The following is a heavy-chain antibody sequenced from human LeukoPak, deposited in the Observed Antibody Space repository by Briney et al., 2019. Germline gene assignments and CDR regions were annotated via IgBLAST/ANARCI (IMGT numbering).Heavy chain of an antibody. V-gene: IGHV1-69*04. CDR1: GGTFSSYA. CDR2: IIPIFGIA. D-gene: IGHD5-24*01. Sequence: SVTVSFKASGGTFSSYAISWVRQAPGQGLEWMGRIIPIFGIANYAQKFQGRVTITADKSTSTAYMELSSLRSEDTAVYYCARVEMATLRGPFDYWGQGTLVTVSS. CDR3: ARVEMATLRGPFDY. J-gene: IGHJ4*02.